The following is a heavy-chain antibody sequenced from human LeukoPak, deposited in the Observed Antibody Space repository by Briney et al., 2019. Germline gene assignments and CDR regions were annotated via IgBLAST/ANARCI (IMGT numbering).Heavy chain of an antibody. Sequence: GSLRLSCAVSGFTLSNYAMSWVRQAPGKGLEWVSILSGDGARTHYADSVKGRFTISRDLSKNTLYLQMNSLKPEDTAIYYCAGDSDLQPRNGFHMWGQGTVATVSS. J-gene: IGHJ3*02. CDR2: LSGDGART. CDR1: GFTLSNYA. V-gene: IGHV3-23*01. CDR3: AGDSDLQPRNGFHM. D-gene: IGHD1-14*01.